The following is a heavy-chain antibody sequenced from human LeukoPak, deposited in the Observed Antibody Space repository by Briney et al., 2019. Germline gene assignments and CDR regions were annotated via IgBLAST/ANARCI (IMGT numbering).Heavy chain of an antibody. CDR1: GGSISSSSYY. J-gene: IGHJ4*02. CDR3: ARDYDYWSGYYLNQDY. D-gene: IGHD3-3*01. CDR2: IYYSGST. Sequence: SETLSLTCTVSGGSISSSSYYWGWIRQPPGKGLEWIGSIYYSGSTYYNPSPKSRVTISVDTSKNQFSLKLSSVTAADTAVYYCARDYDYWSGYYLNQDYWGQGTLVTVSS. V-gene: IGHV4-39*02.